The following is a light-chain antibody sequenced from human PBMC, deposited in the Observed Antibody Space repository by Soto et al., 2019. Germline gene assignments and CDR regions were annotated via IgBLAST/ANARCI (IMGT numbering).Light chain of an antibody. CDR1: HDIKKY. CDR2: DAS. CDR3: QRYDSLPPT. J-gene: IGKJ5*01. V-gene: IGKV1-33*01. Sequence: DIQMTQSPSSLSASVGDRVIITCQASHDIKKYLNWYQEKPGKAPKLLIYDASNLQTGVPSRFSGSGSGTHFTFTISSLQPEDIATYYCQRYDSLPPTFGQGTRLDIK.